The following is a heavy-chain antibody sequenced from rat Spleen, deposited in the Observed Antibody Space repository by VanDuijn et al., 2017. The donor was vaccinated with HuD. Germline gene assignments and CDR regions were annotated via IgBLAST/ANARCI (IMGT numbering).Heavy chain of an antibody. CDR2: ISYDGGTT. V-gene: IGHV5-29*01. J-gene: IGHJ2*01. Sequence: EVQLVESGGGLVQPGGSLKLSCAASGFTFSDYAMAWVRQAPTQGLEWVAIISYDGGTTYYRDSVKGRFTISRDNAKSTLYLQMNSLRSEDTATYYCTRVANYAFDYWGQGVMVTVSS. CDR3: TRVANYAFDY. CDR1: GFTFSDYA. D-gene: IGHD1-10*01.